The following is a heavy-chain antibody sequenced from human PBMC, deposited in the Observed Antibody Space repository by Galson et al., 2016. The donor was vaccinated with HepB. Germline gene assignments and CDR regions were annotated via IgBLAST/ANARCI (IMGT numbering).Heavy chain of an antibody. Sequence: TLSLTCTVSNGSISGGIYYWSWIRQDTGKGLEWIGYISYSGSTYYNPSLKTRVHISIDTSKNHFSLKLSSVTAADTAVYYCARAPFSLYASGSYYRDYYYLDVWGKGTTVTVSS. CDR2: ISYSGST. CDR3: ARAPFSLYASGSYYRDYYYLDV. J-gene: IGHJ6*03. V-gene: IGHV4-31*03. CDR1: NGSISGGIYY. D-gene: IGHD3-10*01.